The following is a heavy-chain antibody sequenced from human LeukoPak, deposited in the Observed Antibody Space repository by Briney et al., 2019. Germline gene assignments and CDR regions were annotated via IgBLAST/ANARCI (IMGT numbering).Heavy chain of an antibody. V-gene: IGHV3-48*03. CDR3: ARVSRYSYGYEHYYYGMDV. J-gene: IGHJ6*04. CDR1: GFTFSSYE. CDR2: ISSSGSTI. D-gene: IGHD5-18*01. Sequence: GGSLRLSCAASGFTFSSYEMNWVRQAPGKGLEWVSYISSSGSTIYYADSVKGRFTISRDNAMNSLYLQMNSLRAEDTAVYYCARVSRYSYGYEHYYYGMDVWGKGTTVTVSS.